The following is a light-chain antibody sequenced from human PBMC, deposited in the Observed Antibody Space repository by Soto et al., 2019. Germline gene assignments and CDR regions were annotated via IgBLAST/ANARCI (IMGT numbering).Light chain of an antibody. CDR3: AAWDDSLSGPGV. CDR2: KNN. J-gene: IGLJ7*01. V-gene: IGLV1-47*01. Sequence: QAVVTQPPSASGTPGRRVTISCSGSSSNIGNFYVYWYQQLPGTAPKLLIYKNNQRPLGVPDRFSGSKSGTSASLAISGLRSEDEADYYCAAWDDSLSGPGVFGGGTQLTVL. CDR1: SSNIGNFY.